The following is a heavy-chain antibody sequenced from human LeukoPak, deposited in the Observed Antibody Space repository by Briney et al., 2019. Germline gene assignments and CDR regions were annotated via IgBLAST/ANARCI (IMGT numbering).Heavy chain of an antibody. D-gene: IGHD5-18*01. CDR2: ISYHGSNK. J-gene: IGHJ4*02. CDR3: ARTRWIQLWLRGGYYFDY. V-gene: IGHV3-30*03. Sequence: GGSLRLSCVASGFTFSSYDMHWVRQAPGKGLEWVAIISYHGSNKYYADSVKGRFTLSRDNSKNTLYLQMNSLRDEDTAVYYCARTRWIQLWLRGGYYFDYWGQGTLVTVSS. CDR1: GFTFSSYD.